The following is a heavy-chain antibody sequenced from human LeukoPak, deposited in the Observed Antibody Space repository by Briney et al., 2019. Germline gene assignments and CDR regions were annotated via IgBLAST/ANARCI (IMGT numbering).Heavy chain of an antibody. D-gene: IGHD4-17*01. J-gene: IGHJ3*02. CDR1: GFTFSSYG. V-gene: IGHV3-30*03. CDR3: AMVYHDYASHAFDI. Sequence: PGGSLRLSCAASGFTFSSYGMHWVRQAPGKGLEWVAVISNDGSNKNYADSVKGRFTISRDNSKNTLYLQMNSLRAEDTAVYYGAMVYHDYASHAFDIWGQGAMSPSLQ. CDR2: ISNDGSNK.